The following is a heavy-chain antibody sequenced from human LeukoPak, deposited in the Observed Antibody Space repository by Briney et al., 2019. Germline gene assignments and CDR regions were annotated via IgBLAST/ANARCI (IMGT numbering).Heavy chain of an antibody. D-gene: IGHD3-22*01. CDR1: GFTVSRNY. CDR3: ARNDRGAFDI. J-gene: IGHJ3*02. Sequence: GGSLRLACAASGFTVSRNYMSWVRQAPGKGLEWVSVISSGGNAYYTDSVKGRFTISRDNSKNTLYLQMSSLRVEDTAVYYCARNDRGAFDIWGQGTMVTVSS. CDR2: ISSGGNA. V-gene: IGHV3-53*01.